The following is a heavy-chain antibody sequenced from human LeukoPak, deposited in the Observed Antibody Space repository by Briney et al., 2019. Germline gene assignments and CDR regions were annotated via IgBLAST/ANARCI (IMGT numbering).Heavy chain of an antibody. CDR3: AKVRVSSYYDSSAYYYDGLDY. CDR1: GFTFSSHA. J-gene: IGHJ4*02. D-gene: IGHD3-22*01. V-gene: IGHV3-23*01. Sequence: AGRSLRLSCAASGFTFSSHAMSWVRRAPGEGLEWVSTISGGGGYIYYADSVKGRFTISRDNPKNTLYLQMNSLRAEDTAVYYCAKVRVSSYYDSSAYYYDGLDYWGQGTLVTVSS. CDR2: ISGGGGYI.